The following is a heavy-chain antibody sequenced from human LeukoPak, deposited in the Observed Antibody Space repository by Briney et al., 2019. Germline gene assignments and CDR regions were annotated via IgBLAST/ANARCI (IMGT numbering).Heavy chain of an antibody. V-gene: IGHV3-23*01. CDR3: AKSCPVYDFPSYCPYYFDY. Sequence: GGSLRLSCAASGFTFSSYAMSWVRQAPGKGLEWVSAIGFSGDSTYYADSMRGRFIISRDNSKKTLFLQMNSLRVEDTARYYCAKSCPVYDFPSYCPYYFDYWGHGTLVTVSS. D-gene: IGHD3-3*01. CDR2: IGFSGDST. CDR1: GFTFSSYA. J-gene: IGHJ4*01.